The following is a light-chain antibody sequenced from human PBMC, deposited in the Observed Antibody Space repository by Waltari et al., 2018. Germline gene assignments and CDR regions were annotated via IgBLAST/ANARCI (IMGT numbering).Light chain of an antibody. CDR3: QAWDSSTVI. V-gene: IGLV3-1*01. CDR2: EDS. J-gene: IGLJ2*01. CDR1: KLGDKY. Sequence: SYEVTQPPSVSVSPGQTASITCSGDKLGDKYACWYQQKPGQSPVLVIYEDSKRPSGIPERFSGSNSGNTATLIISGTQAMDEADYYCQAWDSSTVIFGGGTKLTVL.